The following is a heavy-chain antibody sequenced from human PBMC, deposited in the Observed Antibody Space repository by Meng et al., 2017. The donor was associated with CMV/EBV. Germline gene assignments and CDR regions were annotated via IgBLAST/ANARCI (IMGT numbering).Heavy chain of an antibody. V-gene: IGHV1-24*01. J-gene: IGHJ4*02. CDR1: GYTLTELS. Sequence: GESLKISCKVSGYTLTELSMHWVRQAPGKGLEWMGGFDPEDGETIYAQKFQGRVTMTEDTSTDTAYMELSSLRSEDTAVYYCATIGTTGGYYFDYWGQGTLVTVSS. D-gene: IGHD1-14*01. CDR3: ATIGTTGGYYFDY. CDR2: FDPEDGET.